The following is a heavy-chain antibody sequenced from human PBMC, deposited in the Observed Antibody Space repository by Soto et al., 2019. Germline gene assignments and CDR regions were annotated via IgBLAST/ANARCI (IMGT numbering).Heavy chain of an antibody. J-gene: IGHJ1*01. CDR2: INAGNGNT. Sequence: QVQLVQSGAEVKKPGASVKVSCKASGYTFTSYAMHWVRQAPGQRLEWMGWINAGNGNTKYSQKFQGRVTITRDTSEITAYMELSSLRSEDTAVYYCAGDYSSGYYGPEYFQHWGQGTLVTVSS. V-gene: IGHV1-3*01. D-gene: IGHD3-22*01. CDR1: GYTFTSYA. CDR3: AGDYSSGYYGPEYFQH.